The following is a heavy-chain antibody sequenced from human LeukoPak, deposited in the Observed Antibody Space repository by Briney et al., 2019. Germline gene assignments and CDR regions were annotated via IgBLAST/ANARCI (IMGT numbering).Heavy chain of an antibody. CDR3: ARRGLRSPFDY. CDR2: ISSSSNYI. J-gene: IGHJ4*02. CDR1: GFTFSSYS. Sequence: GGSLRLSCAASGFTFSSYSMKWVRQAPGKGLEWVSSISSSSNYIYYADSLKGRFAISRDNAKNSLYLQMNSLRAEDTAVYYCARRGLRSPFDYWGQGTLVTVSS. D-gene: IGHD5-12*01. V-gene: IGHV3-21*01.